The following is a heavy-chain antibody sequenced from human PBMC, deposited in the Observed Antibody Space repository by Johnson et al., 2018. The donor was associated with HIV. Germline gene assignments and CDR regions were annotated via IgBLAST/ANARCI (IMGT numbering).Heavy chain of an antibody. CDR2: ISYDGSNK. J-gene: IGHJ3*02. Sequence: QMLLVESGGGVVQPGRSLRLSCAASAFTFSRYGMHWVRQAPGKGLEWVALISYDGSNKYYGDSVKGRFTISRDNAKNSLYLQMNSLRAEDTALYYCAREYEAFDIWGQGTMVTVSS. V-gene: IGHV3-30*03. CDR3: AREYEAFDI. CDR1: AFTFSRYG.